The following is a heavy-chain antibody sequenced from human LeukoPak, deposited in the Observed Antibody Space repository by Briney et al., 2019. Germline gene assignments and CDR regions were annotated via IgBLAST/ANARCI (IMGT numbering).Heavy chain of an antibody. CDR1: GFSFNNYA. D-gene: IGHD6-13*01. CDR3: ARAAYASSPDY. CDR2: IGSSGADT. V-gene: IGHV3-23*01. Sequence: GGSLRLSCAASGFSFNNYAMSWFRQAPGKGLEWVSTIGSSGADTYYTDSVKGRFTISRDNAKNSLYLHMNSLRDEDTAVYYCARAAYASSPDYWGPGILVTVSS. J-gene: IGHJ4*02.